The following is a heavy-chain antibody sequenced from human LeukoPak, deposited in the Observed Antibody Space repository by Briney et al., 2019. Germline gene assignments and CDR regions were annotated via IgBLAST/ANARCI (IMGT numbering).Heavy chain of an antibody. Sequence: SETLSLTCTVSGGSISRNYWSWIRQPPGKGLEWIGEINHSGSTNYNPSLKSRVTISVDTSKNQFSLKLSSVSAADTAVYYCARDKLWFGISNGMDVCAQGTTVTVSS. CDR2: INHSGST. J-gene: IGHJ6*02. CDR3: ARDKLWFGISNGMDV. CDR1: GGSISRNY. D-gene: IGHD3-10*01. V-gene: IGHV4-34*01.